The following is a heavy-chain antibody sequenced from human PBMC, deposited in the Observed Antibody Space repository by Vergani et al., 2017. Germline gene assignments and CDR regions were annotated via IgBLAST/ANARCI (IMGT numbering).Heavy chain of an antibody. CDR2: ISYDGSNK. D-gene: IGHD3-3*01. J-gene: IGHJ5*02. CDR3: ATVRPLEWFLLEFDP. V-gene: IGHV3-30*03. CDR1: GFTFSSYG. Sequence: QVQLVESGGGVVQPGRSLRLSCAASGFTFSSYGMHWVRQAPGKGLEWVAVISYDGSNKYYADSVKGRFTISRDNSKNTLYLQMNSLRAEETAVYYCATVRPLEWFLLEFDPWGQGTLVTVSS.